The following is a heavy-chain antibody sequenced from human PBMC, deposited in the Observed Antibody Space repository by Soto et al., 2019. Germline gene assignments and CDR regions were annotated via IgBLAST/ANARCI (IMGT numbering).Heavy chain of an antibody. CDR1: GGDLRNSG. CDR3: AKEDRAGFKS. CDR2: IFPLLAMV. V-gene: IGHV1-69*04. D-gene: IGHD6-25*01. Sequence: QVHLVQSGAEMKEPGSSVKVSCKVSGGDLRNSGISWVRQAPGQGLEWMGGIFPLLAMVDYSQKFQGRVTITADESTRTAYLALGSLKSEDTAVYYCAKEDRAGFKSWGQGTLVIVSS. J-gene: IGHJ4*02.